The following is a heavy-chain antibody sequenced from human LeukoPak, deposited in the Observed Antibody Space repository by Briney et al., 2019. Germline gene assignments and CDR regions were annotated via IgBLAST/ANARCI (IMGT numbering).Heavy chain of an antibody. J-gene: IGHJ4*02. CDR2: INHSGST. D-gene: IGHD2-21*02. Sequence: SETLSLTCAVYGGSFSGYYWSWIRQPPGKGVEWIGEINHSGSTNYNPSLKSRVTISVDTSKNQFSLKLGSVTAADTAVYYCARDLASCAGDCYSDGFDYWGQGALVTVSS. CDR1: GGSFSGYY. V-gene: IGHV4-34*01. CDR3: ARDLASCAGDCYSDGFDY.